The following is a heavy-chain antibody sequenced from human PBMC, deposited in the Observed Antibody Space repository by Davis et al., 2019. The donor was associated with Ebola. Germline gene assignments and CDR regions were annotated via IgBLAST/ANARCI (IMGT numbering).Heavy chain of an antibody. CDR3: ARDLYDFWSGYYDI. Sequence: PGGSLRLSCAASGFTFSSYWMSWVRQAPGKGLEWVANIKQDGSEKYYVDSVKGRFTISRDNAKNSLYLQMNSLRAEDTAVYYCARDLYDFWSGYYDIWGQGTMVTVSS. CDR1: GFTFSSYW. CDR2: IKQDGSEK. V-gene: IGHV3-7*03. J-gene: IGHJ3*02. D-gene: IGHD3-3*01.